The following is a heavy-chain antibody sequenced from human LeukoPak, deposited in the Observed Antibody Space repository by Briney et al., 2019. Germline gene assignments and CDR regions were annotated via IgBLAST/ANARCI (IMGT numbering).Heavy chain of an antibody. CDR2: INPNSGGT. D-gene: IGHD1-1*01. J-gene: IGHJ4*02. Sequence: GASVKVSCKASGYTLTGYYMHWVRQAPGQGLEWMGWINPNSGGTNYAQKFQGWVTMTRDTSISTAYMELSRLRSDDTAVYYCARANWNTGDALDYWGQGTLVTVSS. CDR1: GYTLTGYY. V-gene: IGHV1-2*04. CDR3: ARANWNTGDALDY.